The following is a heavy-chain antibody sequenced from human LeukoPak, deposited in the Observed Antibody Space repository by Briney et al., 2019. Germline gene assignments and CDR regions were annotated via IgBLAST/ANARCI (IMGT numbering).Heavy chain of an antibody. V-gene: IGHV1-69*13. CDR3: ASTYYYDSSGYSFDY. CDR2: IIPIFGTA. Sequence: SVKVSCKASGGTFSSYAISWVRQAPGQALELMGGIIPIFGTANYAQKFQGRVTITADESTSTAYMELSSLRSEDTAVYYCASTYYYDSSGYSFDYWGQGTLVTVSS. CDR1: GGTFSSYA. J-gene: IGHJ4*02. D-gene: IGHD3-22*01.